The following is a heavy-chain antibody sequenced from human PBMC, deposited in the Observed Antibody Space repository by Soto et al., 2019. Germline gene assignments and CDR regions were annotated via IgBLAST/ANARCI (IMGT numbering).Heavy chain of an antibody. Sequence: ASVKVSCKASGYTFTSYDINWVRQAPGQGLEWMGIINPNNGSTSYAQKLQGRVTMTRDTSTSTVYMELSSLRSEDTAVYYYAGVAGGFCRGGSCSSSDYYYYYMEVWGKGTRVTFSS. J-gene: IGHJ6*03. CDR3: AGVAGGFCRGGSCSSSDYYYYYMEV. CDR2: INPNNGST. V-gene: IGHV1-46*03. CDR1: GYTFTSYD. D-gene: IGHD2-15*01.